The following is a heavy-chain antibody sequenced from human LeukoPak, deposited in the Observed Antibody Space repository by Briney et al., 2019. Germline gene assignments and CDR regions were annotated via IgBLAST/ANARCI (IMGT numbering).Heavy chain of an antibody. Sequence: GGSLRLSCAASGFTFSSYWMNWVRQAPGKGLEWVANIKPDGSDEYYVDSVKGRFTISRDNAKNSLYLQMNSLRAEDTTVYYCARSPRDYYDSSGLFDYWGQGTLVTVSS. J-gene: IGHJ4*02. CDR1: GFTFSSYW. D-gene: IGHD3-22*01. V-gene: IGHV3-7*02. CDR3: ARSPRDYYDSSGLFDY. CDR2: IKPDGSDE.